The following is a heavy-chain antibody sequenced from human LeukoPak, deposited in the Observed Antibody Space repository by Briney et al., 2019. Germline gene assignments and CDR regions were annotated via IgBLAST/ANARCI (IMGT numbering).Heavy chain of an antibody. CDR3: ARGIAVARDAFDI. Sequence: GGSLRLSCAASGFTFSSYDMHWVRQATGKGLKWVSAIGTAGDTYYPGSVKGRFTISRENAKNSLYLQMNSLRAGDTAVYYCARGIAVARDAFDIWGQGTMVTVSS. J-gene: IGHJ3*02. V-gene: IGHV3-13*01. D-gene: IGHD6-19*01. CDR1: GFTFSSYD. CDR2: IGTAGDT.